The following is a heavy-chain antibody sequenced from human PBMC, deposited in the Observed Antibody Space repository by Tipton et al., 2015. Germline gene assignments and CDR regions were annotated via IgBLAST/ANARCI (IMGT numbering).Heavy chain of an antibody. CDR1: GFTFSSYS. CDR2: ISSSSSYI. J-gene: IGHJ4*02. V-gene: IGHV3-21*01. CDR3: ARDPAGSYYDSSGYSYVDY. D-gene: IGHD3-22*01. Sequence: SLRLSCAASGFTFSSYSMNWVRQAPGKGLEWVSSISSSSSYIYYADSVKGRFTISRDNAKNSLYLQMNSLRAEDTAVYYCARDPAGSYYDSSGYSYVDYWGQGTLVTVSS.